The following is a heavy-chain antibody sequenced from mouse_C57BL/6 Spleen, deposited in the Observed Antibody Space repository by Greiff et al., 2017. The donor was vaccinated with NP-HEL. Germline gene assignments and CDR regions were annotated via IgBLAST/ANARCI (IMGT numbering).Heavy chain of an antibody. D-gene: IGHD1-1*01. CDR3: ARQGLHYYGSTFAY. V-gene: IGHV5-17*01. Sequence: EVQGVESGGGLVKPGGSLKLSCAASGFTFSDYGMHWVRQAPEKGLEWVAYISSGSSTIYYADTVKGRFTISRDNAKNTLFLQMTSLRSEDTAMYYCARQGLHYYGSTFAYWGQGTLVTVSA. CDR2: ISSGSSTI. CDR1: GFTFSDYG. J-gene: IGHJ3*01.